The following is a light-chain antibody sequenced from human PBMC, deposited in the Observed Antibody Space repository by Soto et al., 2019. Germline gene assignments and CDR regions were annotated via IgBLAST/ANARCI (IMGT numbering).Light chain of an antibody. CDR1: SSDVGAYKY. V-gene: IGLV2-14*01. CDR3: SSYTSSRTRV. CDR2: EVS. Sequence: QSALTQPASVSGSPGQSITISCIGTSSDVGAYKYVSWYQQHPGKAPKLMIYEVSNRPSGVSDRFSGSKSGNTASLTISGLQVEDEADYYCSSYTSSRTRVFGGGTQLTVL. J-gene: IGLJ2*01.